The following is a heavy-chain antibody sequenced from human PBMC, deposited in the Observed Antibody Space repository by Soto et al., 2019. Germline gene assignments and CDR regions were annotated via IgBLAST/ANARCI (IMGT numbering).Heavy chain of an antibody. CDR1: GGSISSYY. CDR3: ARRYGSTFDI. Sequence: SETLSLTCTVSGGSISSYYWSWIRQPPGKGLEWIGYIYYSGSTNYNPSLKSRVTISVDTSKNQFSLKLSSVTAADTAVYYCARRYGSTFDIWGQGTMVTVSS. J-gene: IGHJ3*02. D-gene: IGHD3-10*01. CDR2: IYYSGST. V-gene: IGHV4-59*01.